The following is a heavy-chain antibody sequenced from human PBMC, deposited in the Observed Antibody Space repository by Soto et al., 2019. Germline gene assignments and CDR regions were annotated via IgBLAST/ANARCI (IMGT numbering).Heavy chain of an antibody. CDR2: ISGHNGVT. D-gene: IGHD5-12*01. CDR1: GYTFTSSG. V-gene: IGHV1-18*04. J-gene: IGHJ4*02. Sequence: QVQLVQSGPEVKKPEASVKVSCKTSGYTFTSSGISWVRQAPGQGPEWMGWISGHNGVTNFAQNFQDTVTLTIDSSTTTAYMEVRSLSFADTAIYYCARDQGGYGTFDDWGQGTLVTVSS. CDR3: ARDQGGYGTFDD.